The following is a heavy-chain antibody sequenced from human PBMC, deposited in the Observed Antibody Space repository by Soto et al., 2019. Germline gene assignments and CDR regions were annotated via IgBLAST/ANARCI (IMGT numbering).Heavy chain of an antibody. CDR2: INHSGST. V-gene: IGHV4-34*01. D-gene: IGHD2-15*01. CDR3: ARGPTNIVVVVAATGWFDP. J-gene: IGHJ5*02. CDR1: GGSFSGYY. Sequence: QVQLQQWGAGLLKPSETLSLTCAVYGGSFSGYYWSWIRQPPGKGLEWIGEINHSGSTNYNPSLKSRFTISVDTSKNQFSLKLSSVTAADTAVYYCARGPTNIVVVVAATGWFDPWGQGTLVTVSS.